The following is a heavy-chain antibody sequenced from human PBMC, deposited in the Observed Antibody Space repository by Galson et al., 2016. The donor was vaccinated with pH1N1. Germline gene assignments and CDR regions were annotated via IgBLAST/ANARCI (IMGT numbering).Heavy chain of an antibody. D-gene: IGHD3-22*01. V-gene: IGHV1-69*02. CDR1: GGTFRNYI. CDR2: IIPTLGMT. J-gene: IGHJ5*02. CDR3: AINYYLSSGSLGS. Sequence: SVKVSCKASGGTFRNYIISWVRQAPGQGLEWMGRIIPTLGMTNYAQKFQGRVTITADISTSTAHMELSSLRSDDTAMFFCAINYYLSSGSLGSWGQGTLVSVSS.